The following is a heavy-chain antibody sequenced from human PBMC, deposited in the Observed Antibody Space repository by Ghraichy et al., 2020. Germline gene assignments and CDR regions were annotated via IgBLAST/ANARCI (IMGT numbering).Heavy chain of an antibody. CDR3: VKEWGLLRS. CDR2: ISSNGGGR. V-gene: IGHV3-64D*06. D-gene: IGHD1-26*01. J-gene: IGHJ5*02. Sequence: GGSLRLSCSASGFMFSNYAMHWVRQAPGKGLEYVSAISSNGGGRYYADSVKGRFTISRDNSKNTLYLQMSSLRLEDTAVYYCVKEWGLLRSWGQGTLVTVSS. CDR1: GFMFSNYA.